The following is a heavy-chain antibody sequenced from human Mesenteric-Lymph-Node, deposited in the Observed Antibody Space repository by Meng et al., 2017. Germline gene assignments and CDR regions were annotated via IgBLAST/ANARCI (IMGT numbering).Heavy chain of an antibody. Sequence: EVQLVESGGGLVQPGGSLSLSCAASGFTFRNYDMHWARQATGEGLEWVAAIGTVGDTYYPGSVKGRFTISRDDAKNSLYLQMNSLRAGDTGVYYCVREALGVDWQPLDHWGQGTLVTVSS. CDR3: VREALGVDWQPLDH. CDR1: GFTFRNYD. V-gene: IGHV3-13*01. CDR2: IGTVGDT. D-gene: IGHD3-9*01. J-gene: IGHJ4*02.